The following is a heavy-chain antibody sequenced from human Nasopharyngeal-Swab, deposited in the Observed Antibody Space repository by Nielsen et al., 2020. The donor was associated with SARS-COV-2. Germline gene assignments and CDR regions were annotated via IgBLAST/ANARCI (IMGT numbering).Heavy chain of an antibody. D-gene: IGHD3-22*01. V-gene: IGHV3-11*04. CDR3: ARGGYYYDSSGYYRIDY. CDR2: ISSSGSTI. J-gene: IGHJ4*02. CDR1: GFTFSDYY. Sequence: GESLKISCAASGFTFSDYYMSWIRQAPGKGLEWVSYISSSGSTIYYADSVKGRFTISRDNAKNSLYLQMNSLRAEDTAVYYCARGGYYYDSSGYYRIDYWGQGTLVTVSS.